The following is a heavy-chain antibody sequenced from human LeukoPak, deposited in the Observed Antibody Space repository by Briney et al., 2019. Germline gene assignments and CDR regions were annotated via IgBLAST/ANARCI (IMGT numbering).Heavy chain of an antibody. CDR1: GGSISSYY. CDR3: AKSGSPFYYYYYMDV. J-gene: IGHJ6*03. Sequence: SETLSLTCTVSGGSISSYYWSWIRQPAGKGLEWIGRIYTSGSTNYNPSLKSRVAMSVDTSKNQLSLKLSSVTAADTAVYYCAKSGSPFYYYYYMDVWGKGTTVTVSS. CDR2: IYTSGST. D-gene: IGHD1-26*01. V-gene: IGHV4-4*07.